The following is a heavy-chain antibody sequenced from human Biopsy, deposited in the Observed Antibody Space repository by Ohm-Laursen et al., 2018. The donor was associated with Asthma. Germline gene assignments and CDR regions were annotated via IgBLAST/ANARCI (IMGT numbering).Heavy chain of an antibody. CDR3: ARIPRRSGSYFVDY. D-gene: IGHD3-22*01. CDR2: IHHSRTS. CDR1: GDSITSGGCC. V-gene: IGHV4-31*03. J-gene: IGHJ4*02. Sequence: SETLSLTCTVSGDSITSGGCCWNWIRQHPGKGLEWIGYIHHSRTSYFNPSLKSRVSFSRDTSKNQFSLRLSSVTAADTAMYYCARIPRRSGSYFVDYWGQGTLVTVSS.